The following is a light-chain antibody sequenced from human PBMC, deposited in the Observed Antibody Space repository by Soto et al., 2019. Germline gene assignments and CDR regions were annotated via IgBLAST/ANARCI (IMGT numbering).Light chain of an antibody. Sequence: EIVMTQSPAPLSVSPGESATLSCRASQSVSSNLAWYQQRPGQAPRLLIYGASTRATGIPARFSGSGSGTEFTLTISSLQSEDFTVYYCQQYKNWPTFGQGTKVDIK. CDR1: QSVSSN. CDR3: QQYKNWPT. V-gene: IGKV3-15*01. J-gene: IGKJ1*01. CDR2: GAS.